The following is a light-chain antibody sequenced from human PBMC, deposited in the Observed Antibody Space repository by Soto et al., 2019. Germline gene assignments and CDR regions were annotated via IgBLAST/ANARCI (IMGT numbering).Light chain of an antibody. Sequence: QSALTQPASVSGSPGQSITISCTGTSSDVGGYNYVSCYQQHPGKAPKLMIYEVSSRPSGVSNRFSGSKSGNTASLTISGLQAEDEADYYCSSYTSSSTPWVFGGGTKLTVL. CDR2: EVS. CDR3: SSYTSSSTPWV. V-gene: IGLV2-14*01. J-gene: IGLJ3*02. CDR1: SSDVGGYNY.